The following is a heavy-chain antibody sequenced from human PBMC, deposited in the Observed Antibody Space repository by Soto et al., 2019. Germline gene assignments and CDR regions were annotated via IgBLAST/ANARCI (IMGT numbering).Heavy chain of an antibody. CDR2: VGGSGDST. D-gene: IGHD2-15*01. CDR1: GFTFSNYA. Sequence: EVQLLDSGGGLVQPGGSLRLSCAASGFTFSNYAMSWVGQAPGKGLEWVSGVGGSGDSTYYADSVKGRFTISRDNSKDTLYLQMNSLRAEDKAVYYCAKSPLGYCSGGSCYPPHYFDYWGQGTLVTVSS. V-gene: IGHV3-23*01. J-gene: IGHJ4*02. CDR3: AKSPLGYCSGGSCYPPHYFDY.